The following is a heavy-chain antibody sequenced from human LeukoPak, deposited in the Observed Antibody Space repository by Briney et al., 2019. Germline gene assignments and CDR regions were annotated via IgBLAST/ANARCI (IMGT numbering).Heavy chain of an antibody. Sequence: PGGSLRLSCVASGFTFSDYYMNWIRQAPGKGLEWVSYISSSGRTIYYADSVKGRFTISRDNAKNSLYLQMNSVRAEDTAVYYCATPLDYYDRSDSHQGGDWGQGTLVTVSS. CDR2: ISSSGRTI. J-gene: IGHJ4*02. V-gene: IGHV3-11*01. D-gene: IGHD3-22*01. CDR1: GFTFSDYY. CDR3: ATPLDYYDRSDSHQGGD.